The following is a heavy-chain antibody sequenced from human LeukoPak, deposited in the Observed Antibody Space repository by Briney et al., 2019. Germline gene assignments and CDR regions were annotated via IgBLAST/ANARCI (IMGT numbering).Heavy chain of an antibody. D-gene: IGHD6-13*01. CDR2: INPSGGST. Sequence: ASVKVSCKASGYTFTSYYMHWVRQAPGQGLEWMGIINPSGGSTSYAQKFQGRVTMTRDTSTSTVYMELSSLRSEDTAVYYCARVGLPVSGYSSSWSSQTSRFDYYYYGMDVWGQGTTVTVSS. CDR3: ARVGLPVSGYSSSWSSQTSRFDYYYYGMDV. V-gene: IGHV1-46*01. CDR1: GYTFTSYY. J-gene: IGHJ6*02.